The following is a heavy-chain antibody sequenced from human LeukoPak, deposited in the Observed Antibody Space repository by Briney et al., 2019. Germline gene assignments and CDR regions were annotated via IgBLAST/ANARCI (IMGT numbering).Heavy chain of an antibody. D-gene: IGHD3-3*01. CDR1: GLTFSSYS. CDR3: ARGTRFLEWLLPALDY. Sequence: GGSLRLSCAASGLTFSSYSINWVRQAPGKGLEWVSSISSSGNYIYYSDSVKGRFTISRDTAKNSLYLQMNSLRAEDTAVYYCARGTRFLEWLLPALDYWGQGTLVTVSS. V-gene: IGHV3-21*01. J-gene: IGHJ4*02. CDR2: ISSSGNYI.